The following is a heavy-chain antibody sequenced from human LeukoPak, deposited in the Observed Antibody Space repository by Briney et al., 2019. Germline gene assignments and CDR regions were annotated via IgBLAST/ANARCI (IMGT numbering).Heavy chain of an antibody. Sequence: GGSLRLSCAASRFTFNLYDMHWVRQAPGKGLEWVAVISYDGSNKYYADSVKGRFTISRDNSKNTLYVQMNSLRAEDTAVYYCAKDRGFGVFFQYYFDYWGQGTLVTVSS. CDR2: ISYDGSNK. D-gene: IGHD3-10*01. V-gene: IGHV3-30*18. J-gene: IGHJ4*02. CDR3: AKDRGFGVFFQYYFDY. CDR1: RFTFNLYD.